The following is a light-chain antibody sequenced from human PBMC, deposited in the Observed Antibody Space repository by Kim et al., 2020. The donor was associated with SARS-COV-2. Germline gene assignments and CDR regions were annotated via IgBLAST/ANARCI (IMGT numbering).Light chain of an antibody. CDR3: QKYSTAPRT. CDR1: QSVTSSY. V-gene: IGKV3-20*01. Sequence: EIVLTQSPCTLSLSPGERATLSCRASQSVTSSYLAWYQQKPGNPPKLLIYAASNRPTGIPARFSGSGSGTDFTLTISRLESEDLAAYYCQKYSTAPRTFGQGTKVDIK. J-gene: IGKJ1*01. CDR2: AAS.